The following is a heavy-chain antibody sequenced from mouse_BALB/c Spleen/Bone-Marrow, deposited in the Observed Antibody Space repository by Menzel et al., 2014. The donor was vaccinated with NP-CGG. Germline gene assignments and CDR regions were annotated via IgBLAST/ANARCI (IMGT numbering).Heavy chain of an antibody. CDR2: IWSGGGP. CDR1: GFSLTSYD. V-gene: IGHV2-4-1*01. J-gene: IGHJ2*01. CDR3: ARKDYRYDYFDY. D-gene: IGHD2-14*01. Sequence: VQLQQSGPGLVQPSQSLSITCTVSGFSLTSYDVHWVRQSPGKGLEWLGGIWSGGGPDYDAAFISRLNITKDNSKSQVFFKMNSLQADDTAIYFCARKDYRYDYFDYWGQGTTLTVSS.